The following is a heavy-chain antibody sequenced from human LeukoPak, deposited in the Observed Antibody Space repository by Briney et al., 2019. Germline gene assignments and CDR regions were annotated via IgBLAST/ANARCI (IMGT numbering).Heavy chain of an antibody. D-gene: IGHD3-10*01. CDR3: ARRFTMVRGVIIDDFAFDI. J-gene: IGHJ3*02. CDR1: GFTVSSNY. Sequence: PGGSLRLSCAASGFTVSSNYMSWVRQAPGKGLEWVSVIYSGGSTYYADSVKGRFTISRDNSKNTLYLQMSSLRAEDTAVYYCARRFTMVRGVIIDDFAFDIWGQGTMVTVSS. CDR2: IYSGGST. V-gene: IGHV3-66*04.